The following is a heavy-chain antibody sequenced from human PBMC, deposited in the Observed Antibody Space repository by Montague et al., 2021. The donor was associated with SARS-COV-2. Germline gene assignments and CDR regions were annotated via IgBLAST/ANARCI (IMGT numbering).Heavy chain of an antibody. CDR1: GGSISSGSYY. V-gene: IGHV4-39*01. J-gene: IGHJ4*02. D-gene: IGHD6-25*01. Sequence: SETLSLTCTVAGGSISSGSYYWGWFRQPPGKGLEWIGNIHSSGTTYYKSRVTISVDTSKNQFSLKMTSVTAADTAVYYCARRLGGSGWLVYWGQGTLVTVSS. CDR3: ARRLGGSGWLVY. CDR2: IHSSGTT.